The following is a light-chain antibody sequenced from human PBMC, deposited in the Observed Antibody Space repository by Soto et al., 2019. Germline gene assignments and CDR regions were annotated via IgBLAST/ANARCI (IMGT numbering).Light chain of an antibody. J-gene: IGKJ2*01. V-gene: IGKV3-20*01. CDR1: QSVSSNY. CDR2: GAS. Sequence: EIVLTQSPGPPSLSPGESATPSLRASQSVSSNYLAWYQQKPGQAPRLLIYGASSRATGIPDRFRGSGSGADFTLTISRLEPEDFAVYYCQQYGTSPYTFGQGTKVDNK. CDR3: QQYGTSPYT.